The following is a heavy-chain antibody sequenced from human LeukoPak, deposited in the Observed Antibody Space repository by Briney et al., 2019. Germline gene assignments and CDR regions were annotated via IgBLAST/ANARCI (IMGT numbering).Heavy chain of an antibody. CDR1: GCSFSGYW. J-gene: IGHJ4*02. D-gene: IGHD2-8*01. CDR3: ARLKDDVTKFDY. V-gene: IGHV3-7*01. Sequence: GGSLRLSCAGSGCSFSGYWMAWVRQAPGKGLEWVASINQDVSRIHYVDSVKGRFTISRDNAKSSLFLQMTSLRVEDTAVYYCARLKDDVTKFDYWSQGTLVTVSS. CDR2: INQDVSRI.